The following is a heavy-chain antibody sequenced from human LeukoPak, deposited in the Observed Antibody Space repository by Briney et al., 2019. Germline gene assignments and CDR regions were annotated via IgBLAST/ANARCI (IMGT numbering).Heavy chain of an antibody. CDR2: ISSSSSYI. CDR1: GFTFSSYS. J-gene: IGHJ6*02. V-gene: IGHV3-21*01. CDR3: ARDRYRYCSGGSCYFAFGKYYYYYYGMDV. Sequence: GGSLRLSCAASGFTFSSYSMNWVRQAPGKGLEWVSSISSSSSYIYYADSVKGRFTISRDNAKYSLYLQMNSLRAEDTAVYYCARDRYRYCSGGSCYFAFGKYYYYYYGMDVWGQGTTVTVSS. D-gene: IGHD2-15*01.